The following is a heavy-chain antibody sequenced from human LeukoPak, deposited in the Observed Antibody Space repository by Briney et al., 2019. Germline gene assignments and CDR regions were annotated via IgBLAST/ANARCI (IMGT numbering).Heavy chain of an antibody. J-gene: IGHJ4*02. CDR2: VHLDGRT. CDR3: AREGGFYRPLDY. Sequence: SGTLSLPCGVSGGSVINTNWWTWVRQPPGKGLEWIGEVHLDGRTNYNPSLESRLTMSVDESENQVSLKLTSVTAADTAVYYCAREGGFYRPLDYSGQGTLVTVSS. V-gene: IGHV4-4*02. D-gene: IGHD3-3*01. CDR1: GGSVINTNW.